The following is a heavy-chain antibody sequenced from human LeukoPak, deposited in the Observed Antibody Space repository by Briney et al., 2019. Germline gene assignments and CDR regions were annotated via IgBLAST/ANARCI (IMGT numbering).Heavy chain of an antibody. CDR1: GYTFTGYY. CDR2: INPNSGGT. Sequence: ASVKVSCKASGYTFTGYYMHWVRQAPGQGLEWMGWINPNSGGTNYAQKFQGRVTMTRDTSISTAYMELSRLRSDDTAVYYCARDVSSGWYGNFDYWGQGTLVTVSS. V-gene: IGHV1-2*02. CDR3: ARDVSSGWYGNFDY. D-gene: IGHD6-19*01. J-gene: IGHJ4*02.